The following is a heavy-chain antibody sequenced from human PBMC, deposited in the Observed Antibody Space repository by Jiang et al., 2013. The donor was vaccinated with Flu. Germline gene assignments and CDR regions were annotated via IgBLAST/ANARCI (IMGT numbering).Heavy chain of an antibody. CDR1: GDSVSSNSAA. D-gene: IGHD2-2*01. CDR2: TYYRSKWYN. V-gene: IGHV6-1*01. CDR3: AREVGRKYCSSTSCYVTWYGMDV. Sequence: QTLSLTCAISGDSVSSNSAAWNWIRQSPSRGLEWLGRTYYRSKWYNDYALSVKSRIAINPDTSKNQFSLQLNSVTPEDTAVYYCAREVGRKYCSSTSCYVTWYGMDVWGQGTTVTVSS. J-gene: IGHJ6*02.